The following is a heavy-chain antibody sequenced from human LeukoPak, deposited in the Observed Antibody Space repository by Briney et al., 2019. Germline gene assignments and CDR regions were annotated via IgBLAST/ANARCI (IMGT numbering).Heavy chain of an antibody. Sequence: GGSLRLSCGASGFTFSNYWMHWVHQAPGKGLVWVSRINGDGSITHYADSVKGRFTISRDNAKNTLYLQMNSLSAGDTAVYYCLRPFDSWGQGTLVTVSS. V-gene: IGHV3-74*01. J-gene: IGHJ4*02. CDR3: LRPFDS. CDR2: INGDGSIT. CDR1: GFTFSNYW.